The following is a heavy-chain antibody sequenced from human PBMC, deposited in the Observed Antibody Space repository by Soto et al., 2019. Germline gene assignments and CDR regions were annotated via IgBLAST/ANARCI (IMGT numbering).Heavy chain of an antibody. V-gene: IGHV3-30-3*01. CDR1: GFTFSTYA. CDR3: ARDSHCGGDCYLYYFDY. Sequence: QVQLVESGGGVVQPGRPLRLSCAASGFTFSTYAMYWVRQAPGKGLEWVAVISYGGSKKYYADSVKGRFTISRDNPKNRVYLQMNSLRADDTAVYYCARDSHCGGDCYLYYFDYWGQGTLVTVSS. CDR2: ISYGGSKK. D-gene: IGHD2-21*02. J-gene: IGHJ4*02.